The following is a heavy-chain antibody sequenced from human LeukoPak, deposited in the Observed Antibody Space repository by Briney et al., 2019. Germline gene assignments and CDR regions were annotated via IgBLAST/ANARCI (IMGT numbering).Heavy chain of an antibody. V-gene: IGHV3-11*01. CDR2: ISSSGSTI. CDR3: ARDGEGPWTTVNPGP. J-gene: IGHJ5*02. Sequence: GGSLRLSCAASGFTFSDYYMSWIRQAPGKGLEWVSYISSSGSTIYCADSVKGRFTISRDNAKNSLYLQMNSLRAEDTAVYYCARDGEGPWTTVNPGPWGQGTLVTVSS. CDR1: GFTFSDYY. D-gene: IGHD4-11*01.